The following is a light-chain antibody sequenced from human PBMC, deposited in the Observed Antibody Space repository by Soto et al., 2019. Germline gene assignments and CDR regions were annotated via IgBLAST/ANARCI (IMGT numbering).Light chain of an antibody. CDR3: CSHAGSYTYV. CDR1: SSDVGGYNY. J-gene: IGLJ1*01. V-gene: IGLV2-11*01. CDR2: DVT. Sequence: QSALTQPRSVSGSPGQSLTISCTGTSSDVGGYNYVSWYQQHPGKVPKLMIYDVTKRPSGVPDRFSGSKSGNTASLTISGLQSEDEADYYCCSHAGSYTYVFGTGIKVTVL.